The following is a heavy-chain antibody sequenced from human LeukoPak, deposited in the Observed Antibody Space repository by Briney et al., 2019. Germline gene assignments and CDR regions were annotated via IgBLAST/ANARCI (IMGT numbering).Heavy chain of an antibody. V-gene: IGHV4-39*07. D-gene: IGHD6-19*01. CDR3: ARRGSSGWYRGDAFDI. J-gene: IGHJ3*02. CDR1: GGSISSSSYY. CDR2: IYYSGST. Sequence: SETLSLTCTVSGGSISSSSYYWGWIRQPPGKGLEWIGSIYYSGSTYYNPSLKSRVTISVDTSKNQFSLKLSSVTAADTAVYYCARRGSSGWYRGDAFDIWGQGTMVTVSS.